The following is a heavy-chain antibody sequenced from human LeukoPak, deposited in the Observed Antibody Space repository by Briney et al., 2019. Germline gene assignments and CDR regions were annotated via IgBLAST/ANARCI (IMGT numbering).Heavy chain of an antibody. V-gene: IGHV4-30-4*08. CDR2: IYYSGST. J-gene: IGHJ4*02. Sequence: SQTQSLTCTVSGGSISSGDYYWSWIRQPPGKGLEWIGYIYYSGSTYYNPSLKSRVTISVDTSKNQLSLKLSSVTAADTAVYYCAREGSSWPIDYWGQGTLVTVSS. CDR3: AREGSSWPIDY. D-gene: IGHD6-13*01. CDR1: GGSISSGDYY.